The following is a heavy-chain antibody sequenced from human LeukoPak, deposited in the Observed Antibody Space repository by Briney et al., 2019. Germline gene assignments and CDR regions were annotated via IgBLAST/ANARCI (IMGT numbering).Heavy chain of an antibody. J-gene: IGHJ1*01. CDR3: ARGPTMAAAGAEYFQH. CDR1: GDTFTSYY. CDR2: INPSGGST. V-gene: IGHV1-46*01. Sequence: ASVKVSCKPSGDTFTSYYMHWVRQAPGQGLEWMGIINPSGGSTSYAQKFQGRVTMTRDTSTSTVYMELSSLRSEDAAVYYCARGPTMAAAGAEYFQHWGQGTLVTVSS. D-gene: IGHD6-13*01.